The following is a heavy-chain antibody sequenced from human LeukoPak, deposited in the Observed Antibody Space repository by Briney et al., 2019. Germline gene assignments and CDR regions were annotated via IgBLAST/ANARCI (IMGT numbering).Heavy chain of an antibody. Sequence: GRSLRLSCAASGFTFSSYAMHWARQAPGKGLEWVAGISYDGSNKYYGGSVKGRFTLSRDNSKNMLYLQMNSLRAEDTAMYYCVTDSSPDFWGQGTLVTVSS. CDR2: ISYDGSNK. CDR1: GFTFSSYA. D-gene: IGHD6-19*01. V-gene: IGHV3-30*04. CDR3: VTDSSPDF. J-gene: IGHJ4*02.